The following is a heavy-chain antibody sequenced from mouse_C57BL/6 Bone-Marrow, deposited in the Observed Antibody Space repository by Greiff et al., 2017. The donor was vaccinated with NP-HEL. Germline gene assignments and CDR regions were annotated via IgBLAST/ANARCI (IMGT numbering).Heavy chain of an antibody. Sequence: DVKLQESGAELVRPGASVKLSCTASGFNIKDDYMHWVKQRPEQGLEWIGWIDPENGDTEYASKFQGKATITADTSSNTAYLQLSSLTSEDTAVYYCTTLQPPYFDVWGTGTTVTVSS. CDR2: IDPENGDT. D-gene: IGHD6-1*01. V-gene: IGHV14-4*01. CDR1: GFNIKDDY. CDR3: TTLQPPYFDV. J-gene: IGHJ1*03.